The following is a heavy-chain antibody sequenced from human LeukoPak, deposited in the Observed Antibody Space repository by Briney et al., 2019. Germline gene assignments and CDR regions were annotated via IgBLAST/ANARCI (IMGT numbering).Heavy chain of an antibody. V-gene: IGHV4-59*08. J-gene: IGHJ6*02. CDR3: ARHKQAYYYYYVMDV. CDR2: IYYSGST. CDR1: GDSVSSYY. D-gene: IGHD1/OR15-1a*01. Sequence: SETLSLTCTVSGDSVSSYYWSLIRQSPGKGLEWIGYIYYSGSTNYNPSLKSRVTISVDTSKNQFSLKLSSVTAADTAIYYCARHKQAYYYYYVMDVWGQGTTVTVSS.